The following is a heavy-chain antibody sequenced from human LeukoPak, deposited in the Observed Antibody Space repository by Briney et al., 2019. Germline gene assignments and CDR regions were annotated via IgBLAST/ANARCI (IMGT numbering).Heavy chain of an antibody. J-gene: IGHJ5*02. CDR1: GGSISSSS. V-gene: IGHV3-30*18. CDR2: ISYDGSNK. D-gene: IGHD6-6*01. Sequence: LSLTCTVSGGSISSSSYYWGWIRQPPGKGLEWVAVISYDGSNKYYADSVKGRFTISRDNSKNTLSLQMNSLRAEDSAVYYCAKGTVAGRQRAPPKEWFDPWGQGTLVTVSS. CDR3: AKGTVAGRQRAPPKEWFDP.